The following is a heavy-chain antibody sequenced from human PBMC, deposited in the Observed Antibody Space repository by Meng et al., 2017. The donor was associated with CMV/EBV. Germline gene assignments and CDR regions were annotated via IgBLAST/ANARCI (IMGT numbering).Heavy chain of an antibody. CDR3: ARGRLFCSSTSCRNGGIGY. CDR1: GYTFTSYD. J-gene: IGHJ4*02. D-gene: IGHD2-2*01. V-gene: IGHV1-8*03. Sequence: ASVKVSCKASGYTFTSYDINWVRQATGQGLEWMGWMNPNSGNTGYAQKFQGRVTITRNTSMSTAYMELSSLRSEDTAVYYCARGRLFCSSTSCRNGGIGYWGQGTLVTVSS. CDR2: MNPNSGNT.